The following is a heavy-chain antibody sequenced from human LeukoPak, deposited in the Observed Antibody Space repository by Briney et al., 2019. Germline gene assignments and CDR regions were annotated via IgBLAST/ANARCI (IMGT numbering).Heavy chain of an antibody. Sequence: GGSLRLSCAASRFTFSSYGMHWVRQAPGKGLEWVAVISYDGSNKYYADSVKGRFTISRDNSKNTLYLQMNSLRAEDTAVYYCAKGNLGYWGQGTLVTVSS. D-gene: IGHD5-24*01. CDR3: AKGNLGY. J-gene: IGHJ4*02. CDR2: ISYDGSNK. V-gene: IGHV3-30*18. CDR1: RFTFSSYG.